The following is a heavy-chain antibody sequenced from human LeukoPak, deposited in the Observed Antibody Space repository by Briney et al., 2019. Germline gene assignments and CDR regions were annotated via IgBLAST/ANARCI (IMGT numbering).Heavy chain of an antibody. CDR3: ARGGVPYSGSYYTRFEVVDN. CDR1: GGSISSGSYC. D-gene: IGHD1-26*01. J-gene: IGHJ4*02. Sequence: SETLSLTCTVSGGSISSGSYCWSWIRQPAGKGLEWIGHIYYSGSTNYNPSLKSRVTISVDTSKNQFSLKLSSVTAADTAVYYCARGGVPYSGSYYTRFEVVDNWGQGTLVTVSS. CDR2: IYYSGST. V-gene: IGHV4-61*10.